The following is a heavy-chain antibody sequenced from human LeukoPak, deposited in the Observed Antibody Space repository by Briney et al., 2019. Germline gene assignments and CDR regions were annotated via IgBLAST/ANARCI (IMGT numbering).Heavy chain of an antibody. Sequence: PGGSLRLSCVASGFTLSSHGXHWVRQXXXXXXXWVALIWYDGTRENYADSVKGRFTISRDLSKNTLNLQMNSLRVDDTAVFYCARDLSFGSLDFRGQGTLVTVSS. CDR1: GFTLSSHG. J-gene: IGHJ4*02. D-gene: IGHD1-26*01. CDR3: ARDLSFGSLDF. V-gene: IGHV3-33*01. CDR2: IWYDGTRE.